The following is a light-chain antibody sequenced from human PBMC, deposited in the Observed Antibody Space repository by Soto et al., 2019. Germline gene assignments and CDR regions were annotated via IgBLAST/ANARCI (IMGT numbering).Light chain of an antibody. V-gene: IGKV3-20*01. CDR1: ESVRNNS. Sequence: ELVLTQSPGTLSLSPRERATLSCRASESVRNNSLAWYQQHPGQAPRLLIFGASSRATGIPDRFTGSGSGADFSLTISRLEPEDSAVYFCHHYGYGADTFGQGTKLEIK. CDR3: HHYGYGADT. J-gene: IGKJ2*01. CDR2: GAS.